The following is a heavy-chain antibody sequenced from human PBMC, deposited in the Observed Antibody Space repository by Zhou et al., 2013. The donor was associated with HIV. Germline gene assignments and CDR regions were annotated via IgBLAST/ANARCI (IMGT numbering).Heavy chain of an antibody. J-gene: IGHJ4*02. D-gene: IGHD3-16*01. CDR3: GTIPHLTGSTVDMTAIGGATT. Sequence: QVQLVQSESDVKKPGASVKVSCKASGYTFNSYGIIWVRQAPGQGPEWMGWISGDNGKKKYAQKFEGRVTLTQDASSDTAYMSMSGLTSDDTAVYYCGTIPHLTGSTVDMTAIGGATTWGRGTRSPCPQ. CDR2: ISGDNGKK. CDR1: GYTFNSYG. V-gene: IGHV1-18*01.